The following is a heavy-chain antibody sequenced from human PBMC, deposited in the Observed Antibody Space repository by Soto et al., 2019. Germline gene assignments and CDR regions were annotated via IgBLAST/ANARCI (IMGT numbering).Heavy chain of an antibody. V-gene: IGHV3-48*03. CDR2: ISSSGSAT. CDR1: GFGFSSYE. Sequence: PGGSLRLSCVASGFGFSSYEMTWIRQAPGKGLEWISYISSSGSATYYADSVKGRFTISRDNAQHSVYLQRNSLRADDTALYFCASGIDYWGQGTLVTVSS. CDR3: ASGIDY. J-gene: IGHJ4*02.